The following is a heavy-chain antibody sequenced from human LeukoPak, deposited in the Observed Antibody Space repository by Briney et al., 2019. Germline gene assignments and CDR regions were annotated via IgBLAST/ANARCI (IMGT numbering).Heavy chain of an antibody. J-gene: IGHJ4*02. D-gene: IGHD3-16*01. Sequence: PSETLSLTCTVSGGSISSYYWSWIRQPPGKGLEWIGYIYYSGGTNYNPSLQSRVTISVDTSKNQCSLKLSSVTAADTAVYYCARDQADYVWGSTSPYYFDYWGQGTLVTVSS. CDR1: GGSISSYY. V-gene: IGHV4-59*01. CDR3: ARDQADYVWGSTSPYYFDY. CDR2: IYYSGGT.